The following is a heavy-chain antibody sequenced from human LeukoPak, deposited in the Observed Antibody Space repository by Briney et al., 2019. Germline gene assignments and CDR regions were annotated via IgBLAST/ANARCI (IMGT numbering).Heavy chain of an antibody. CDR2: ISSSGTTI. CDR3: ASDEYSSSFDY. CDR1: GFTFSTYS. Sequence: GGSLRLSCAASGFTFSTYSMNWVRQAPGKGLEWVSHISSSGTTIYYADSVKGRFTISRDNAKNSLYLQMNSLRAEDTAVYYCASDEYSSSFDYWGQGTLVTVSS. V-gene: IGHV3-48*01. D-gene: IGHD6-6*01. J-gene: IGHJ4*02.